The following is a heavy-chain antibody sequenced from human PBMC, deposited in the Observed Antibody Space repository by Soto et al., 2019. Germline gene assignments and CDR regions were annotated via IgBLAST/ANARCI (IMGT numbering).Heavy chain of an antibody. J-gene: IGHJ6*02. CDR2: ISGSGGST. CDR3: AKEGTLTTLRFLEWLLSYGMDV. V-gene: IGHV3-23*01. Sequence: GGSLRLSCAASGFTFSSYAMSWVRQAPGKGLEWVSAISGSGGSTYYADSVKGRFTISRDNSKNTLYLQMNSLRAEDTAVYYCAKEGTLTTLRFLEWLLSYGMDVWGQGTTVTVSS. D-gene: IGHD3-3*01. CDR1: GFTFSSYA.